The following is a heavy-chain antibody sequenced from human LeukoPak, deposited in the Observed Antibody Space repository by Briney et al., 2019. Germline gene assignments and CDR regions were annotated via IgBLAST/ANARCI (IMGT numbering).Heavy chain of an antibody. J-gene: IGHJ3*02. V-gene: IGHV4-34*01. CDR2: INHSGST. CDR3: ARAAAGIGAFDI. Sequence: SETLSLTCAVYGGSFSGYYWSWIRQPPGKGLEWIGEINHSGSTNYNPSLKSRVTISVDTSKNQFSLKLSSVTAADTAVYYCARAAAGIGAFDIWGQGTMVTVSS. CDR1: GGSFSGYY. D-gene: IGHD6-13*01.